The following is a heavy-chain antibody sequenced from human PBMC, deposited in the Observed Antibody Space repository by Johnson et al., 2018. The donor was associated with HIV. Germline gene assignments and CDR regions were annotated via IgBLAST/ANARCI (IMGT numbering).Heavy chain of an antibody. V-gene: IGHV3-66*02. Sequence: VQLVESGGEVVRPGGSLTISCVASGFKLYEYDVSWVRQVPGKGLEWVSAVYSTFGTYYADSVRGRFTISTDNSKNTLHLQMNSLRAEDTAVYYCAKDGATRAFDIWGQGTMVTVSS. CDR1: GFKLYEYD. D-gene: IGHD1-26*01. J-gene: IGHJ3*02. CDR3: AKDGATRAFDI. CDR2: VYSTFGT.